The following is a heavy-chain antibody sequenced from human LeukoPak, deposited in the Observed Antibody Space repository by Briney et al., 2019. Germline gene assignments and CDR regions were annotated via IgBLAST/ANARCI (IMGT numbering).Heavy chain of an antibody. D-gene: IGHD2-2*01. V-gene: IGHV1-8*01. Sequence: GASVKVSCKASGYTFTSYDINWVRQATGQGLEWMGWMNPNSGNTGYAQKFQGRVTMTRNTSISTAYMELSSLRSEDTAVYYCAREGCSSTSCYTYNWFDPWGQGTLVTVSS. J-gene: IGHJ5*02. CDR2: MNPNSGNT. CDR3: AREGCSSTSCYTYNWFDP. CDR1: GYTFTSYD.